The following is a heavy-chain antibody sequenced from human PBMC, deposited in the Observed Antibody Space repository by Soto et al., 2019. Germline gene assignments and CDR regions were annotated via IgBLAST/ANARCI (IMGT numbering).Heavy chain of an antibody. Sequence: GGSLRLSCAASGFTFSSYAMSWVRQAPGKGLEWVSAISGSGGSTYYADSVKGRFTISRDNSKNTLYLQMNSLRAEDTAVYYCAKPRSRPPRGYYYYYGMDVWGQGTTVTVPS. J-gene: IGHJ6*02. CDR2: ISGSGGST. V-gene: IGHV3-23*01. D-gene: IGHD3-10*01. CDR1: GFTFSSYA. CDR3: AKPRSRPPRGYYYYYGMDV.